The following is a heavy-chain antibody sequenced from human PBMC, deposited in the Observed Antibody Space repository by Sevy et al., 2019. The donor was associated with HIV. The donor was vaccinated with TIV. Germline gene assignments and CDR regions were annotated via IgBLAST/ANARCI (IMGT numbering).Heavy chain of an antibody. CDR1: GFTLSSYA. J-gene: IGHJ4*02. CDR2: ITDSGGDT. V-gene: IGHV3-23*01. CDR3: VREGPYGDSSFDY. Sequence: GSLRLSCAASGFTLSSYAMSWVRQAPGKGLEWVSAITDSGGDTYYTDSVKGRFTISRDKSKNTVSLQRNCLRAEDTAMYYCVREGPYGDSSFDYWGQGTQVTVSS. D-gene: IGHD4-17*01.